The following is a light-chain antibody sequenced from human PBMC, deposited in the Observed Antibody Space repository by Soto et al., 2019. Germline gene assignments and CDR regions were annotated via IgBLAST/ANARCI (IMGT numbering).Light chain of an antibody. Sequence: QSALTQPASVSGSPGQSITISCTGTSSDVGDYNYVSWYQQHPGKAPKLVLFEVSTRPSGVSNRFSGSKSGNTASLTISGLQAEDEADYYCSSYTTSTLLVFGTGTKVTVL. CDR2: EVS. V-gene: IGLV2-14*01. CDR3: SSYTTSTLLV. J-gene: IGLJ1*01. CDR1: SSDVGDYNY.